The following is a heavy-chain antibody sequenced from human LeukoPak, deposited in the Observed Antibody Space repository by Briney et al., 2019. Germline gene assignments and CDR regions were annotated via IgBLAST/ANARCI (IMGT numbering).Heavy chain of an antibody. Sequence: GGSLRLSCAASGFSFSSYAMSWVRQAPGKGLEWVSGISGSGGSTYSADSVMGRFTIARDNSKNTLYLQMNSLRAEDTAVYYCAKAIGLAIFGVLTLDYWGQGTLVTVSS. CDR3: AKAIGLAIFGVLTLDY. CDR2: ISGSGGST. V-gene: IGHV3-23*01. CDR1: GFSFSSYA. J-gene: IGHJ4*02. D-gene: IGHD3-3*01.